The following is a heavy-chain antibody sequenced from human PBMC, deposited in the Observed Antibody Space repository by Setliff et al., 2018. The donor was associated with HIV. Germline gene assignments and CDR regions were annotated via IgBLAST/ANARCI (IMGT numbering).Heavy chain of an antibody. J-gene: IGHJ4*02. CDR3: ASGSGYCKNGVCYIGVHRTPDKYYFDS. V-gene: IGHV1-69*05. CDR2: IIPIFGTA. D-gene: IGHD2-8*01. Sequence: ASVKVSCKASGGPFSSYAISWVRQAPGQGLEWMGGIIPIFGTANYAQKFQGRVTMTTDELMTTAYLELSSLRSEDTAVYYCASGSGYCKNGVCYIGVHRTPDKYYFDSWGQGALVTVSS. CDR1: GGPFSSYA.